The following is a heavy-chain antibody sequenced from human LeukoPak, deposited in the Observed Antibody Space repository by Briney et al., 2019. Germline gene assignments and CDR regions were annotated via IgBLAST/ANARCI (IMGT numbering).Heavy chain of an antibody. V-gene: IGHV1-2*02. CDR3: ARGGTTGTTKAFGY. J-gene: IGHJ4*02. CDR1: GYTFSNYY. Sequence: ASVKVSCKASGYTFSNYYMNWVRQAPGQGLEWMGWINPNSGGTNDAQKFQGRVTMTRDTSISTVYMELSRLRSDDTAVYYCARGGTTGTTKAFGYWGQGTLVTVSS. CDR2: INPNSGGT. D-gene: IGHD1-1*01.